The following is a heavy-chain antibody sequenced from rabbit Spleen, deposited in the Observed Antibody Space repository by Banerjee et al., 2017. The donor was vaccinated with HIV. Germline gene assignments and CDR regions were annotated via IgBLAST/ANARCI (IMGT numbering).Heavy chain of an antibody. CDR2: INTATGKA. CDR3: GRSSNAGYAGYGYGSNL. J-gene: IGHJ4*01. Sequence: QEQLVESGGGLVKPEGSLTLTCKASGFSFSDRDVMCWVRQAPGKGLEWIACINTATGKAVYASWAKGRFTISKTSSTTVTLQMTSLTVADTATYFCGRSSNAGYAGYGYGSNLWGPGTLVTVS. CDR1: GFSFSDRDV. D-gene: IGHD7-1*01. V-gene: IGHV1S45*01.